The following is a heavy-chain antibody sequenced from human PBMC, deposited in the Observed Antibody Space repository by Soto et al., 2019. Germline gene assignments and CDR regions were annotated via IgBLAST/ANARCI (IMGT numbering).Heavy chain of an antibody. J-gene: IGHJ5*02. Sequence: GGSLRLSCEAFGFTFSSYAMHWVRQAPGKGLEWVAAISYDGGNKYYADFVKGRLSISSDNSKNTLYLQMNSLRAEDTAVYYCARGGKGLRQPNWFDPWGQGTLVTVSS. D-gene: IGHD3-16*01. V-gene: IGHV3-30*04. CDR2: ISYDGGNK. CDR1: GFTFSSYA. CDR3: ARGGKGLRQPNWFDP.